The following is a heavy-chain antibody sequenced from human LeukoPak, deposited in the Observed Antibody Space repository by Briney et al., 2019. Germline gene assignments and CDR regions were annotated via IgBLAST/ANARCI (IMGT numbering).Heavy chain of an antibody. D-gene: IGHD6-6*01. Sequence: PSETLSLTCAVYGGSFSGYYWSWIRQPPEKGLEWIGEINHSGSTNYNPSLKSRVTISVDTSKNQFSLKLSSVTAADTAVYYCARGYSSSSEGWFDPWGQGTLVTVSS. CDR1: GGSFSGYY. J-gene: IGHJ5*02. V-gene: IGHV4-34*01. CDR2: INHSGST. CDR3: ARGYSSSSEGWFDP.